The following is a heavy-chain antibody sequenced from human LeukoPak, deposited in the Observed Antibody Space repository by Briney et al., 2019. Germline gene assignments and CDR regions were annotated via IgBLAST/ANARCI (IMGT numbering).Heavy chain of an antibody. J-gene: IGHJ4*02. D-gene: IGHD1-26*01. CDR1: GYTFTSYG. V-gene: IGHV1-18*01. CDR3: ARDEMGAPTLGLGY. Sequence: ASVKVSCKASGYTFTSYGISWVRQAPGQGLEWMGWISAYNGNTNYAQKLQGRVTMTTDTSTSTAYMELRSLRSDDTAVYYCARDEMGAPTLGLGYWGQGTLVTVSS. CDR2: ISAYNGNT.